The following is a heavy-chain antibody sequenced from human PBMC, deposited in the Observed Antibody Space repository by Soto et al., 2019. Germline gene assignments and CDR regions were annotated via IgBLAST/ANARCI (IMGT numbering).Heavy chain of an antibody. CDR3: ARDQDTGWFDP. Sequence: TLSLTCAVSGYSISSGYYWGWIRQPPGKGLEWIGSIYHSESTYYNPSLKSRVTISVDTSKNQFSLKLSSVTAADTAVYYCARDQDTGWFDPWGQGTLVTVSS. D-gene: IGHD2-15*01. V-gene: IGHV4-38-2*02. J-gene: IGHJ5*02. CDR2: IYHSEST. CDR1: GYSISSGYY.